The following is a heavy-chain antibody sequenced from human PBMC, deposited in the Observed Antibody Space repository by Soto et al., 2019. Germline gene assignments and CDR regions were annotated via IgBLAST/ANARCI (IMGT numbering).Heavy chain of an antibody. J-gene: IGHJ4*02. CDR2: ISAYNGNT. CDR1: GYTFTSYG. D-gene: IGHD6-13*01. CDR3: ARDPTAAAAYYFDY. Sequence: GASVKVSCKASGYTFTSYGISWVRQAPGQGLEWMGWISAYNGNTNYAQKLQGRVTMTTDTSTSTAYMELRSLRSDDTAVYYCARDPTAAAAYYFDYWGQGTLVTVSS. V-gene: IGHV1-18*01.